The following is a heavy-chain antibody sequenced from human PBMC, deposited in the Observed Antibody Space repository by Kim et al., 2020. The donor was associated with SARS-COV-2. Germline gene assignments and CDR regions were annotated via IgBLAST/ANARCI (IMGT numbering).Heavy chain of an antibody. CDR2: IYYSGST. Sequence: SETLSLTCTVSGGSISSYYWSWIRQPPGKGLEWIGYIYYSGSTNYNPSLKSRVTISVDTSKNQFSLKLSSVTAADTAVYYCARVSLGRTPSSGFDPWGQGTLVTVSS. CDR3: ARVSLGRTPSSGFDP. CDR1: GGSISSYY. D-gene: IGHD3-22*01. V-gene: IGHV4-59*01. J-gene: IGHJ5*02.